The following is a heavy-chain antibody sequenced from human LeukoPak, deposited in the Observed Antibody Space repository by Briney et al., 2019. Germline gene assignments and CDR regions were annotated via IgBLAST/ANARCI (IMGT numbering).Heavy chain of an antibody. CDR3: ARLIGLGEVSPYFDF. J-gene: IGHJ4*02. CDR1: GVSINSYY. V-gene: IGHV4-59*01. D-gene: IGHD3-16*02. CDR2: SHYSGTT. Sequence: SETLSLTCTVSGVSINSYYWTWIRQPPGKGQEWIGYSHYSGTTNYKPSLRGRVAISVDTSKNQFSLRLAYVTAADTAVFYCARLIGLGEVSPYFDFWGQGILVTVSS.